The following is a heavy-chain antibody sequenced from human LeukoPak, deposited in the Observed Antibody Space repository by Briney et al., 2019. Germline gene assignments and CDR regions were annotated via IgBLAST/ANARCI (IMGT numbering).Heavy chain of an antibody. CDR2: IYHSGST. J-gene: IGHJ5*02. D-gene: IGHD4-11*01. CDR3: AREIDSTTVTGGNWFDP. Sequence: SETLSLTCTVSGYSISSGYYWGWIRQPPGKGLEWIGYIYHSGSTYYNPSLKSRVTISVDRSKNQFSLKLSSVTAADTAVYYCAREIDSTTVTGGNWFDPWGQGTLVTVSS. CDR1: GYSISSGYY. V-gene: IGHV4-38-2*02.